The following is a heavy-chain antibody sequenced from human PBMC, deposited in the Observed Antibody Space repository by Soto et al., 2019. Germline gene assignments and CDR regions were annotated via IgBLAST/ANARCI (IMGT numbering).Heavy chain of an antibody. Sequence: GASVKVSCKASGYTFTSYGISWVRQAPGQGLEWMGWISAYNGNTNYAQKLQGRVTMITDTSTSTAYMELRSLRSDDTAVYYCARLTYCTNGVCFGNYYYYGMDVWGQGTTVTVSS. CDR1: GYTFTSYG. D-gene: IGHD2-8*01. J-gene: IGHJ6*02. CDR2: ISAYNGNT. V-gene: IGHV1-18*01. CDR3: ARLTYCTNGVCFGNYYYYGMDV.